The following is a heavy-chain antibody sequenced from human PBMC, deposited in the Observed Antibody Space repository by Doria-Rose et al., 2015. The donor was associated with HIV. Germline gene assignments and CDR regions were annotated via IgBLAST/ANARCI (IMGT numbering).Heavy chain of an antibody. J-gene: IGHJ6*02. D-gene: IGHD1-1*01. V-gene: IGHV4-34*01. Sequence: QVQLQESGAGLVKPSETLSLTCAVFGGSFSGYYWSWIRQPPGKGLEWIGEINHSGSTNYKTSLKSRVTISLDTSSNLFALKLSSVTAADTAVYYCARGLLRGGWNDVDYYYGMDVWGQGTTVTVSS. CDR3: ARGLLRGGWNDVDYYYGMDV. CDR1: GGSFSGYY. CDR2: INHSGST.